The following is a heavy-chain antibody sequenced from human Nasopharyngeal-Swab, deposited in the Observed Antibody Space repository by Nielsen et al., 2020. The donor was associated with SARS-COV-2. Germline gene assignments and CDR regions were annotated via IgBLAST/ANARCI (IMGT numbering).Heavy chain of an antibody. V-gene: IGHV3-74*01. CDR1: GFTFSSYW. CDR2: MNSDGSRT. Sequence: GESLKISCAASGFTFSSYWMHWVRQAPGEGLVWVSRMNSDGSRTNYADSVKGRFTISRDNAKKTLYLQMNSLRDEDTAVYYCARVDVHDAFDIWGQGTMVTVSS. D-gene: IGHD3-16*01. J-gene: IGHJ3*02. CDR3: ARVDVHDAFDI.